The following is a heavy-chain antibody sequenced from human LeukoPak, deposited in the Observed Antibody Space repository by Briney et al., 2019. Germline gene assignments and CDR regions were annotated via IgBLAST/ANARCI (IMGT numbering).Heavy chain of an antibody. Sequence: ASVKVSCKASLYTFTGYYMHWVGQAPGQGLEWMGWINPNSGGTNYAQKFQGRVTMTRDTSISTAYMELSRLRSDDTAVYCRAREATSLGVVRGFDPWGQGTLVTVSS. CDR1: LYTFTGYY. CDR3: AREATSLGVVRGFDP. J-gene: IGHJ5*02. D-gene: IGHD3-3*01. V-gene: IGHV1-2*02. CDR2: INPNSGGT.